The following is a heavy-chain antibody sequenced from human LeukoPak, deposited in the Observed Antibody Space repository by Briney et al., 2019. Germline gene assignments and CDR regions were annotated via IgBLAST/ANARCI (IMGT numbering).Heavy chain of an antibody. Sequence: GGSLRLSCAASGFTFSSYWMSWVRQVPGKGLEWVGRVKSNTDGGATDYAAPLKGRFTISRDDSKNTLYLQMNSLKTEDTAVYYCTTAWGGYYDSSGYFDYWGQGTLVTVSS. J-gene: IGHJ4*02. CDR1: GFTFSSYW. D-gene: IGHD3-22*01. CDR2: VKSNTDGGAT. CDR3: TTAWGGYYDSSGYFDY. V-gene: IGHV3-15*01.